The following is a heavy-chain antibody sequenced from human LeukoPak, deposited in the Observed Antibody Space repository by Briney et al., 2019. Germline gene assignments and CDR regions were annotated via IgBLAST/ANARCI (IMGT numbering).Heavy chain of an antibody. V-gene: IGHV4-39*01. J-gene: IGHJ4*02. CDR1: GGSISSSSYY. CDR2: IYYSGST. CDR3: ARGRRRYSYGPIDY. D-gene: IGHD5-18*01. Sequence: SETLSLTCTVSGGSISSSSYYWGWIRQPPGKGLEWIGSIYYSGSTYYNPSLKSRATISVDTSKNQFSLKLSSVTAADTAVYYCARGRRRYSYGPIDYWGQGTLVTVSS.